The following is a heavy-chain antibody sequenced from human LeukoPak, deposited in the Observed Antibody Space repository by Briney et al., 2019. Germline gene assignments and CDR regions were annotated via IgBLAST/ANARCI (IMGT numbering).Heavy chain of an antibody. Sequence: SETLSLTCTVSGGSINDASWNWIRKPPGQGLEWIGYIYHSGGTNYNPSLKSRVTISLDTSKNQFSLKLSSVTAADTAVYYCARGRGHDYGDYHRRNAFDIWGQGTMVTVSS. CDR3: ARGRGHDYGDYHRRNAFDI. CDR1: GGSINDAS. J-gene: IGHJ3*02. CDR2: IYHSGGT. D-gene: IGHD4-17*01. V-gene: IGHV4-59*01.